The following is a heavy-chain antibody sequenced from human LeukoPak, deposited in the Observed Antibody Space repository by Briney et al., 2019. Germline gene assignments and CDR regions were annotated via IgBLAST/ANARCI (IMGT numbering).Heavy chain of an antibody. V-gene: IGHV4-39*02. CDR2: VYYSGST. CDR3: ARRFGYSYGYWFDP. J-gene: IGHJ5*02. D-gene: IGHD5-18*01. Sequence: SETLSLTCTVSGGSISSSSSYWGWVRQPPGMGLEWLGTVYYSGSTYYNPSLKSRVTISVNTSKTHFSLKLSSVTATDTAVYSCARRFGYSYGYWFDPWGQGTLVTVSS. CDR1: GGSISSSSSY.